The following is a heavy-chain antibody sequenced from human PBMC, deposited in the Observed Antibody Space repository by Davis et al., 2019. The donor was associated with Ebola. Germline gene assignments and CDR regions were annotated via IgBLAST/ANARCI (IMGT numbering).Heavy chain of an antibody. Sequence: PGGSLRLSCVASGFTFSNYAMSWVRQAPGKGLEWVAVISYDGSNKYYADSVKGRFTISRDNAKNSLYLQMNSLRAEDTAVYYCAQIGGWGTPFGYWGQGTQVTVSS. D-gene: IGHD7-27*01. CDR1: GFTFSNYA. CDR3: AQIGGWGTPFGY. V-gene: IGHV3-30-3*02. J-gene: IGHJ4*02. CDR2: ISYDGSNK.